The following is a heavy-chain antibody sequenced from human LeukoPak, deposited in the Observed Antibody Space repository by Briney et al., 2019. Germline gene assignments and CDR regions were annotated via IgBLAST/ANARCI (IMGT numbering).Heavy chain of an antibody. CDR1: GGTFSSYA. Sequence: SVKVSCKASGGTFSSYAISWVRQAPGQGLEWMGGIIPIFGTANYAQKFQGRVTITADESTSTAYMELSSLRSEDTAVYYCAIPCGYSSGWYGQYCFDYWGQGTLVTVSS. CDR2: IIPIFGTA. J-gene: IGHJ4*02. V-gene: IGHV1-69*13. D-gene: IGHD6-19*01. CDR3: AIPCGYSSGWYGQYCFDY.